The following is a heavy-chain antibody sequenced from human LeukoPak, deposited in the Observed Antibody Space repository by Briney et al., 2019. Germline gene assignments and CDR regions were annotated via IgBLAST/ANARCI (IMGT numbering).Heavy chain of an antibody. CDR2: IHYSGST. CDR1: GGTISSYY. V-gene: IGHV4-59*08. J-gene: IGHJ6*02. D-gene: IGHD6-6*01. Sequence: PSETLSLTCTVSGGTISSYYWNWIRQPPGKGLEWIGYIHYSGSTKYNPSLRSRVSISLDTSNNQFSLNLSSVTAADTAIYYCARRGADRRYDGLDVWGHGTTVTVSS. CDR3: ARRGADRRYDGLDV.